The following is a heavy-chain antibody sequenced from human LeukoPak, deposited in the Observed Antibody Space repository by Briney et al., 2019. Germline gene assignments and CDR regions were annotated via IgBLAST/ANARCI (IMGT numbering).Heavy chain of an antibody. CDR3: ARDPGATTWGFFDY. D-gene: IGHD1-26*01. CDR1: GGSISTYY. V-gene: IGHV4-59*12. J-gene: IGHJ4*02. Sequence: SETLSLTCTVSGGSISTYYWNWIRQPPGKGLEWIGYIYYSGTTNYNPSLKSRVSMSVDTSKNQFSLKLSSVTAADTAVYYCARDPGATTWGFFDYWGQGTLVTVSS. CDR2: IYYSGTT.